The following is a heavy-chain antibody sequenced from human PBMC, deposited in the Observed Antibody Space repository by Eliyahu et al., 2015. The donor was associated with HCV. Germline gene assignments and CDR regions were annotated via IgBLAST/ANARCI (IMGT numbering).Heavy chain of an antibody. V-gene: IGHV4-59*01. CDR1: GGSITTYX. CDR2: XHYSGST. CDR3: ASGGGGIAVTGTGGWFDP. Sequence: QVRLQESGPGLVKPSETLSLTCTVSGGSITTYXWSWXRQPPGKGLQWIGYXHYSGSTNYNPSLKSRVTISLDTSKNQFSLNLTSVTAADTAMYYCASGGGGIAVTGTGGWFDPWGQGTLVTVSS. D-gene: IGHD6-19*01. J-gene: IGHJ5*02.